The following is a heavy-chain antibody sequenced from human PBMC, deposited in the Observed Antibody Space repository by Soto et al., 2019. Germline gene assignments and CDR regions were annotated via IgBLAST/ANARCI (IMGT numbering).Heavy chain of an antibody. D-gene: IGHD3-10*01. J-gene: IGHJ4*02. CDR1: GFTFFSYT. V-gene: IGHV3-48*01. Sequence: EVRLVESGGGLVQPGGSRRLSCAASGFTFFSYTMSWVRQAPGKGLEWVSYISTGGGTINYADSVKGRFTISRDNAKNSLYLQMNSLSAEDTAVYYCATGRGIYWGQGILVTVSS. CDR2: ISTGGGTI. CDR3: ATGRGIY.